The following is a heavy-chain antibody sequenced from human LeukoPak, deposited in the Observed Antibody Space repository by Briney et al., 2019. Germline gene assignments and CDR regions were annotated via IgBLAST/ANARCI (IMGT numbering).Heavy chain of an antibody. D-gene: IGHD4-11*01. CDR1: GGTFSSYA. V-gene: IGHV1-69*13. CDR2: IIPIFGTA. Sequence: SVKVSCTASGGTFSSYAISWVRQAPGQGLEWMGGIIPIFGTANYAQKFQGRVTITADESTSTAYMELSSLRSEDTAVYYCARCVKMPVAGDYSNYGSAAQYYYYYYMDVWGKGTTVTVSS. CDR3: ARCVKMPVAGDYSNYGSAAQYYYYYYMDV. J-gene: IGHJ6*03.